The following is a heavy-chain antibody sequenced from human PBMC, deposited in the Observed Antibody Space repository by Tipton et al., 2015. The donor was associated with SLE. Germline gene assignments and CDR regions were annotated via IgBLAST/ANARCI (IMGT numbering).Heavy chain of an antibody. CDR3: ARAPGV. J-gene: IGHJ4*02. V-gene: IGHV4-59*01. D-gene: IGHD3-10*01. CDR1: GGSINDYY. Sequence: GLVKPPETLSLTCTVSGGSINDYYWSWIRQPPGKGLEWIGYIYYSGSTNYNPSLKSRVTISVDTSKNQFSLKLSSVTAADTAVYYCARAPGVWGQGTLVTVSS. CDR2: IYYSGST.